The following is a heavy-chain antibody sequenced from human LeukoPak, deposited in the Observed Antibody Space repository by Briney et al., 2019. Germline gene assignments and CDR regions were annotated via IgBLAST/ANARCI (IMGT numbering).Heavy chain of an antibody. CDR1: GGTFSSYA. J-gene: IGHJ4*02. CDR2: IIPIFGTA. CDR3: ARPKWELGFDY. V-gene: IGHV1-69*05. D-gene: IGHD1-26*01. Sequence: SVKVSCKASGGTFSSYAISWVRQAPGQGLEWMGGIIPIFGTANYAQKLQGRVTMTTDTSTSTAYMELRSLRSDDTAVYYCARPKWELGFDYWGQGTLVTVSS.